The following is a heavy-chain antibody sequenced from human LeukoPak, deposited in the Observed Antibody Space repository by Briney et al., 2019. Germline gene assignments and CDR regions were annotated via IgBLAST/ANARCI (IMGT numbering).Heavy chain of an antibody. CDR1: GGSFSGYY. Sequence: SETLSLTCAVYGGSFSGYYWSWIRQPPGKGLEWIGEINHSGSTNYNPSLKSRVTISVDTSKNQFSLKLGSVTAADTAVYYCASVVPAAISYNWFDPWGQGTLVTVSS. D-gene: IGHD2-2*02. V-gene: IGHV4-34*01. CDR3: ASVVPAAISYNWFDP. CDR2: INHSGST. J-gene: IGHJ5*02.